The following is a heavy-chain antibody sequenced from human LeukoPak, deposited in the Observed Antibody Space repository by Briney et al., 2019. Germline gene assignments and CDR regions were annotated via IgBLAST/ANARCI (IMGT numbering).Heavy chain of an antibody. V-gene: IGHV3-33*06. CDR1: GFSDSGYW. Sequence: GGSLRLSCAVSGFSDSGYWMNWVRQAPGKGLEGVAVVSYDAVRKDYLDSVEGRFTVSRANSRNTLDLQMDSQRAEDTAVYFCAKDALRHGDLYYFDYWGQGTSVIVSS. J-gene: IGHJ4*02. CDR3: AKDALRHGDLYYFDY. D-gene: IGHD3-3*01. CDR2: VSYDAVRK.